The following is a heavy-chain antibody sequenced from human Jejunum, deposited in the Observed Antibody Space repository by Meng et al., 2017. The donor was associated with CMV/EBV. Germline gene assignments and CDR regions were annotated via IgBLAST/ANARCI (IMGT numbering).Heavy chain of an antibody. J-gene: IGHJ4*02. CDR3: ARRGYYDSSGYWYYFDY. CDR1: GGSMNDYY. D-gene: IGHD3-22*01. V-gene: IGHV4-59*08. CDR2: IYDSGSV. Sequence: GGSMNDYYWNWIRQPPGKGLEWIGFIYDSGSVSYNPSLKNRVTISADTSKNQFSLKLSSVTAADTAVYYCARRGYYDSSGYWYYFDYWGQGTLVTVSS.